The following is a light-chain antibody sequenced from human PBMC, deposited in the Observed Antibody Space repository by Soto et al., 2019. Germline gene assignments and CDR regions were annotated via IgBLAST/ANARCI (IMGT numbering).Light chain of an antibody. Sequence: QSALTQPPSASGAPGQSVTISCTGTSSDVGGYNYVSWYQQHPGKAPKLMIYEVSKRPSGVPDRFSGSKSGNTASLTVSGLHAEDEADYYCSSYAGSNNLVFGGGTKPTVL. J-gene: IGLJ2*01. CDR3: SSYAGSNNLV. CDR1: SSDVGGYNY. V-gene: IGLV2-8*01. CDR2: EVS.